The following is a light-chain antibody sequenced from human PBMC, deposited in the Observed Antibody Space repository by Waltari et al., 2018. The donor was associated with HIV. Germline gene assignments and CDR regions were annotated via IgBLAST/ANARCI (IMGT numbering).Light chain of an antibody. CDR2: KDS. J-gene: IGLJ2*01. CDR1: VLTKKY. Sequence: SYELTQPSSVSVSPGQTARITCSGVVLTKKYARWFQLKPGQAPVMVIFKDSERPSGIRERFCGTRSWITVTLAIRWAHFEDEADYFCSSATDNNLGWFFGGGTRLTVL. CDR3: SSATDNNLGWF. V-gene: IGLV3-27*01.